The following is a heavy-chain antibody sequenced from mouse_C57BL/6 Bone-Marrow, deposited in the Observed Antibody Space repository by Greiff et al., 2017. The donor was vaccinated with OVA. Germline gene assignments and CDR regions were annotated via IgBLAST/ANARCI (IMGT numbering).Heavy chain of an antibody. CDR3: TIEGIPPYWYFDV. J-gene: IGHJ1*03. D-gene: IGHD5-2*01. CDR1: GYTFTSYW. V-gene: IGHV1-5*01. Sequence: EVKVVESGTVLARPGASVKMSCKTSGYTFTSYWMHWVKQRPGQGLEWIGAIYPGNSDTSYNPKFKGKAKLTAVTSASTAYLELSSLTNEDSSVYYGTIEGIPPYWYFDVWGTGTTVTVSS. CDR2: IYPGNSDT.